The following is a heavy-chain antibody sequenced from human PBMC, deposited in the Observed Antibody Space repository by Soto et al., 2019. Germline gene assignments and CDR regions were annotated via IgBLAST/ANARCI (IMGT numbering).Heavy chain of an antibody. CDR1: GFTFSSYG. V-gene: IGHV3-30*18. CDR2: ISCDGSNK. J-gene: IGHJ4*02. D-gene: IGHD2-2*01. CDR3: AKDLDDIVVVPAAYKGFYFDY. Sequence: GGSLRLSCAASGFTFSSYGMHWVRQDPGKGLEWVAVISCDGSNKYYADSVKGRFTISRDNSKNTLYLQMNSLRAEDTAVYYCAKDLDDIVVVPAAYKGFYFDYWGQGTLVTVSS.